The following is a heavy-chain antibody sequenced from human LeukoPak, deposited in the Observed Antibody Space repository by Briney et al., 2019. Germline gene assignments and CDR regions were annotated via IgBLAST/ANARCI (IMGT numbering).Heavy chain of an antibody. J-gene: IGHJ4*02. CDR1: GYSFTNYL. CDR3: AASTYGSGSYVAFDS. CDR2: IYPGDSDH. Sequence: AASMKISCKGSGYSFTNYLIGWLRQPARKLLEWMGIIYPGDSDHRYSPSFKGQITISADKSISTTYLQWSSLKASDAAIYYCAASTYGSGSYVAFDSWGQGTLVSVCS. D-gene: IGHD3-10*01. V-gene: IGHV5-51*01.